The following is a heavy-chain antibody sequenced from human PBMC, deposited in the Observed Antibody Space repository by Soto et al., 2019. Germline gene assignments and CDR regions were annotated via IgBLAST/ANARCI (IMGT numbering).Heavy chain of an antibody. CDR1: GFTFSGYT. V-gene: IGHV3-21*01. J-gene: IGHJ4*02. Sequence: EVQLVESGGGLVKPAGSLRLSCAASGFTFSGYTMNWVRPAPGKGLVWGSSISGSSGFIYYTDSVKGRFTISRDNARNALYLQMNSLRADDTAVYYCARHGKPGVGELYFDVWGQGALVTVSS. D-gene: IGHD3-10*01. CDR2: ISGSSGFI. CDR3: ARHGKPGVGELYFDV.